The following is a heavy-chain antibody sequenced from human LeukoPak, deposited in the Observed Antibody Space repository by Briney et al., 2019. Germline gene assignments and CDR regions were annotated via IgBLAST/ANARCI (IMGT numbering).Heavy chain of an antibody. D-gene: IGHD5-24*01. CDR2: IWYDGSNK. V-gene: IGHV3-33*08. CDR1: GFTFSSHA. CDR3: ARDVEALDY. Sequence: GGSLRLSCAASGFTFSSHAMSWVRQAPGKGLEWVAVIWYDGSNKYYADSVKGRFTISRDNSKNTLYLQMHGLRAEDTALYYCARDVEALDYWGQGTLVTVSS. J-gene: IGHJ4*02.